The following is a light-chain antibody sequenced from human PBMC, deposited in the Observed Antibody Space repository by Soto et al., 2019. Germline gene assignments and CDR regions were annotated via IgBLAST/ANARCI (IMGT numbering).Light chain of an antibody. Sequence: DIQMTQSPSTLSASVGDRVTITCRASQSISSWLAWYQQKPGKAPKLLISDVSKLERGVASRFSGSGSGTEFTLTISSMQPDDLATYYCQQYHGFSRTVGQGTKVDI. CDR3: QQYHGFSRT. J-gene: IGKJ1*01. V-gene: IGKV1-5*01. CDR2: DVS. CDR1: QSISSW.